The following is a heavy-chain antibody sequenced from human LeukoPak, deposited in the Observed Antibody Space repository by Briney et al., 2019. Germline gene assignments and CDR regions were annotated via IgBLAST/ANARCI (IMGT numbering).Heavy chain of an antibody. CDR3: ARGSVPYYYDSSGYYDAFDI. CDR2: IYTSGST. J-gene: IGHJ3*02. V-gene: IGHV4-4*07. D-gene: IGHD3-22*01. Sequence: SETLSLTCTVSGGSIRSYYWSWIRQPAGKGLEWIGRIYTSGSTNYNPSLKSRVTMSVDTSKNQFSLKLSSVTAAVTAVYYCARGSVPYYYDSSGYYDAFDIWGQGTMVTVSS. CDR1: GGSIRSYY.